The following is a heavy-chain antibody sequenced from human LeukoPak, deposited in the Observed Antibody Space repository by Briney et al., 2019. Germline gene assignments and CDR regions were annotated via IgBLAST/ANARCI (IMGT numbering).Heavy chain of an antibody. CDR2: ISSNGGST. V-gene: IGHV3-64*04. Sequence: PGGSLRLSCSASGFTFSSYAMHWVRQAPGKGLEYVSAISSNGGSTYYADSVKGRFTISRDNSKNTLYLQMNSLRAEDTAVYYCAKDFEKQWLSGYCFDYWGQGTLVTVSS. J-gene: IGHJ4*02. CDR3: AKDFEKQWLSGYCFDY. CDR1: GFTFSSYA. D-gene: IGHD6-19*01.